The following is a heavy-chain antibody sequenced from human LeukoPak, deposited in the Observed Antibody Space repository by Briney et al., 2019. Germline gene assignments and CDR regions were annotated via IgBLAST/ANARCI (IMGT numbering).Heavy chain of an antibody. Sequence: SETLSLTCSVSGDSVTSYYWNWIRQPPGKGLEWIGYVSSDGTTNYTPSLRSRVTISVDTSKNQFSLKVRSVTAADTAVYYCAMNWGTGRTLDYWGQGTLVTVSS. V-gene: IGHV4-59*02. CDR1: GDSVTSYY. D-gene: IGHD7-27*01. J-gene: IGHJ4*02. CDR2: VSSDGTT. CDR3: AMNWGTGRTLDY.